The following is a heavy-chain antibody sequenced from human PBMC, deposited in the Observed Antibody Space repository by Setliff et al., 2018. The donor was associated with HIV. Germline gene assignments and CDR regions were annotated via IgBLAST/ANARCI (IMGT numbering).Heavy chain of an antibody. Sequence: ASVKVSCKASGYTFTSYILHWVRQAAGQGLEWVGRIAPSSGGIHYAQKFQDRVTMTRDTSASTVYMDLSRLRSEDTAVYYCVRDVDYTDAFDIWGQGTMVTVSS. D-gene: IGHD4-4*01. V-gene: IGHV1-46*01. CDR3: VRDVDYTDAFDI. CDR1: GYTFTSYI. CDR2: IAPSSGGI. J-gene: IGHJ3*02.